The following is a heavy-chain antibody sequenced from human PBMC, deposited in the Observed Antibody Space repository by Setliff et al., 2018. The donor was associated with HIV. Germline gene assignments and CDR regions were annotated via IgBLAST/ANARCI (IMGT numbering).Heavy chain of an antibody. CDR1: GYTFTDYY. D-gene: IGHD5-18*01. CDR2: INSASGGT. V-gene: IGHV1-2*02. Sequence: ASVKVSCKASGYTFTDYYIHWVRQAPGQGLEWMAWINSASGGTNYAQNFQGRVTVTRDTSINTVYLEVHGLKSDDTAVYYCARDQKGYSYGYLDSWGQGTLVTVSS. CDR3: ARDQKGYSYGYLDS. J-gene: IGHJ4*02.